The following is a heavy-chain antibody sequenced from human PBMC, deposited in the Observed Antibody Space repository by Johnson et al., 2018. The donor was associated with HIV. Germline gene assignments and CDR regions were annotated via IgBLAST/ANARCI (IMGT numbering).Heavy chain of an antibody. D-gene: IGHD2-21*01. V-gene: IGHV3-30*02. Sequence: VQLVESGGGVVQPGGSLRLYCAASGFTFSSNALNWFRQAPEKGLEWVAFIRYDGSNKYYADSVKGRFNISRDNSKNTQYLQMNSLRVEDTGLYYCAKAYCPGCDAFDVWGHGTMVTVSS. J-gene: IGHJ3*01. CDR1: GFTFSSNA. CDR3: AKAYCPGCDAFDV. CDR2: IRYDGSNK.